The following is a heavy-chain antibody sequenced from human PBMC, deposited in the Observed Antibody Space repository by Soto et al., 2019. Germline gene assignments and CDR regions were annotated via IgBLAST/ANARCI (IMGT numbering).Heavy chain of an antibody. CDR3: AKVPISRAGYIFPFDY. Sequence: GGSLRLSCAASGFTFSSYAMSWVRQAPGKGLEWVSAISGSGGSTYYADSVKGRFTISRDNSKNTLYLQMNSLKAEDTAVYSCAKVPISRAGYIFPFDYWGQGTLVTVSS. CDR2: ISGSGGST. V-gene: IGHV3-23*01. D-gene: IGHD5-12*01. CDR1: GFTFSSYA. J-gene: IGHJ4*02.